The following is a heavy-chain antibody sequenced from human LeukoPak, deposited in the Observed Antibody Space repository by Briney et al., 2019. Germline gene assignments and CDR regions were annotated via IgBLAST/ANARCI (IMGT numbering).Heavy chain of an antibody. CDR2: MNPNSGNA. Sequence: GASVKVSCKASGYTFTSYDINWVRQATGQGLEWMGWMNPNSGNAGYAQKFQGRVTMTRNTSISTAYMELSSLRSEDTAVYYCARVLKGRPASGIGWRYFDYWGQGTLVTLSS. V-gene: IGHV1-8*01. J-gene: IGHJ4*02. CDR1: GYTFTSYD. CDR3: ARVLKGRPASGIGWRYFDY. D-gene: IGHD6-13*01.